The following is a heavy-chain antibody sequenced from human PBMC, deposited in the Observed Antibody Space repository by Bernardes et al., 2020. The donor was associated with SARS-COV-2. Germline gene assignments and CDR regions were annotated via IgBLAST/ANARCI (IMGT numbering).Heavy chain of an antibody. Sequence: SETLSLTCTVSGGTLSSVIYYWAWIRQPPGKGLEWIGSMYHSGTTFYNPSLERRVTIFADTSKNQLSLNLNSVTAADTAVYYCAKFKVLRHLDWSLSWLEYYSVSWGQGTLVTVSS. CDR1: GGTLSSVIYY. J-gene: IGHJ4*02. CDR2: MYHSGTT. V-gene: IGHV4-39*01. CDR3: AKFKVLRHLDWSLSWLEYYSVS. D-gene: IGHD3-9*01.